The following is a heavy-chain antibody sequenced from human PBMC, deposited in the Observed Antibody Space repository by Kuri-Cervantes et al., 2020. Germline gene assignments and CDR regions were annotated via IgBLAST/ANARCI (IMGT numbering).Heavy chain of an antibody. CDR1: GYTSTSYD. D-gene: IGHD5-18*01. J-gene: IGHJ6*03. CDR2: IIPIFGTA. V-gene: IGHV1-69*06. CDR3: ARGYSYGWSYYYMDV. Sequence: SVKVSCKASGYTSTSYDINWVRQATGQGLEWMGGIIPIFGTANYAQKFQGRVTITADKSTSTAYVELSSLRSEDTAVYYCARGYSYGWSYYYMDVWGKGTTVTVSS.